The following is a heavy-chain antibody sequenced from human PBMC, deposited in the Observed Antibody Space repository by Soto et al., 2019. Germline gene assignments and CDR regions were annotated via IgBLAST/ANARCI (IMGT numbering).Heavy chain of an antibody. D-gene: IGHD3-10*01. Sequence: GGSLRLSCAASGFTFSSYSMNWVRQAPGKGLEWVSSISSSSSYIYYADSVKGRFTISRDNAKNSLYLQMNSLRAEDTAVYYCARDRTQMVRGAKYYYYYGMDVWGQGTTVTVSS. J-gene: IGHJ6*02. CDR2: ISSSSSYI. CDR1: GFTFSSYS. V-gene: IGHV3-21*01. CDR3: ARDRTQMVRGAKYYYYYGMDV.